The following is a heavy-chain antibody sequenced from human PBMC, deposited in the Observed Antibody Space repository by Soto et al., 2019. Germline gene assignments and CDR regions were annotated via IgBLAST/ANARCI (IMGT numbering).Heavy chain of an antibody. Sequence: QVQLVESGGGVVHPGRPRRLSCAACESTFSIFGMHWVRKAPAKGLEWVEIAWFDGSIEYYADSVKGRFTIYRDNSKNTLYLQMNSLRPEDTAVYYCARDNHLGYCSGGSCYGLDSWGQGTLVTVSS. CDR2: AWFDGSIE. J-gene: IGHJ5*01. V-gene: IGHV3-33*01. CDR3: ARDNHLGYCSGGSCYGLDS. CDR1: ESTFSIFG. D-gene: IGHD2-15*01.